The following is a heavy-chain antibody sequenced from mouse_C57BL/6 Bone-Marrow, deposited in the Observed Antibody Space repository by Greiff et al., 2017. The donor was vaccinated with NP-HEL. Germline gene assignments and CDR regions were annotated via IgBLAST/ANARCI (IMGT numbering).Heavy chain of an antibody. J-gene: IGHJ4*01. CDR2: INPSTGGT. CDR3: ARKGIYYYGSSYAMDY. V-gene: IGHV1-42*01. D-gene: IGHD1-1*01. CDR1: GYSFTGYY. Sequence: VQLQQSGPELVKPGASVKISCKASGYSFTGYYMNWVKQSPEKSLEWIGEINPSTGGTTYNQKFKAKATLTVDKSSSTAYMQLKSLTSEDSAVYYCARKGIYYYGSSYAMDYWGQGTSVTVSS.